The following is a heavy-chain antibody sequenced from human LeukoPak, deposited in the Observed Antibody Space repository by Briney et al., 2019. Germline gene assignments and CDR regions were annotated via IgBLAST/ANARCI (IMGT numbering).Heavy chain of an antibody. V-gene: IGHV3-30*04. D-gene: IGHD5/OR15-5a*01. J-gene: IGHJ6*03. Sequence: SGGSLRLSCAASGFTFSSYAMHWVRQAPGKGLEWVAVISYDGSNKYYADSVKGRFTISRDNSKNTLYLQMNSLRAEDTAVYYCARDSSLGSPNTYYYYYMDVWGKGTTVTVSS. CDR1: GFTFSSYA. CDR2: ISYDGSNK. CDR3: ARDSSLGSPNTYYYYYMDV.